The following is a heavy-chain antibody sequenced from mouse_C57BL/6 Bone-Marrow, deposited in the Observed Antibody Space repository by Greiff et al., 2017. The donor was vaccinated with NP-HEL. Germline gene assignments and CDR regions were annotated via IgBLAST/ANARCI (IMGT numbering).Heavy chain of an antibody. CDR2: IWGVGST. D-gene: IGHD1-1*01. Sequence: VMLVESGPGLVAPSQSLSITCTVSGFSLTSYGVDWVRPSPGKGLAWLGVIWGVGSTNYNSALKSRLSISKDNSKSQVFLKMNSLQTDDTAMYYCARGSSLYYYAMDYWGQGTSVTVSS. CDR1: GFSLTSYG. CDR3: ARGSSLYYYAMDY. V-gene: IGHV2-6*01. J-gene: IGHJ4*01.